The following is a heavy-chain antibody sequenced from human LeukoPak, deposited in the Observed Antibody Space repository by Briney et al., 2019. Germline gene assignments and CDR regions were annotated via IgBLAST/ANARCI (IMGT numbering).Heavy chain of an antibody. J-gene: IGHJ4*02. CDR2: INPNSGGT. Sequence: WASVKVSCKASGYTFTGYYMHWVRQAPGQGLEWMGWINPNSGGTNYAQKFQGRVTMTRDTSISTAYMELSRLRSDDTAVYYCARSRPFLTYYYDSSGYYPWDYWGQGTLVTVSS. CDR3: ARSRPFLTYYYDSSGYYPWDY. CDR1: GYTFTGYY. D-gene: IGHD3-22*01. V-gene: IGHV1-2*02.